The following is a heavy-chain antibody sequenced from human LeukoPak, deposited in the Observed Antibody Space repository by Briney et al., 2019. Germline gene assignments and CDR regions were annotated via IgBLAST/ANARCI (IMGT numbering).Heavy chain of an antibody. CDR2: ISYDGSNK. CDR3: ARAFGGRGYNWNYGDY. D-gene: IGHD1-7*01. J-gene: IGHJ4*02. V-gene: IGHV3-30-3*01. CDR1: GFTVSSYA. Sequence: GGSLRLSCAAPGFTVSSYAMHWVRQAPGKGLEWVAVISYDGSNKYYADSVKGRFTISRDNSKNTLYLQMNSLRAEDTAVYYCARAFGGRGYNWNYGDYWGQGTLVTVSS.